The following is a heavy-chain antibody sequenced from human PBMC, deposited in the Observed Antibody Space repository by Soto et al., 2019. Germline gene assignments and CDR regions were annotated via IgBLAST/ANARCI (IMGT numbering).Heavy chain of an antibody. CDR3: ARNSSSWPIFDY. CDR1: GGSIGNSY. D-gene: IGHD6-13*01. J-gene: IGHJ4*02. CDR2: IYYSGSS. Sequence: QVQLQESGPGLVKPSETLSLTCTVSGGSIGNSYWSWIRQSPGKGLEWIGYIYYSGSSNYNPSLKRRVSISVDTSKNQFSLKLSSVTAADTAVYYCARNSSSWPIFDYWGQGTLVIVSS. V-gene: IGHV4-59*08.